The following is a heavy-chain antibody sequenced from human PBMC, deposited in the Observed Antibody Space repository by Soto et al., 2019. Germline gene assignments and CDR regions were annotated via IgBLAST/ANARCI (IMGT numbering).Heavy chain of an antibody. CDR1: GGTFSSYT. V-gene: IGHV1-69*08. Sequence: QVQLVQSGAEVKKPGSSVKVSCKASGGTFSSYTISWVRQAPGQGLEWMGRIIPILGIANYAQKFQGRVTITADKSTSTAYMELSSLRSEDTAVYYCAREGGVGYCSGGSCYRVDAFDICGQGTMVTVSS. CDR3: AREGGVGYCSGGSCYRVDAFDI. CDR2: IIPILGIA. J-gene: IGHJ3*02. D-gene: IGHD2-15*01.